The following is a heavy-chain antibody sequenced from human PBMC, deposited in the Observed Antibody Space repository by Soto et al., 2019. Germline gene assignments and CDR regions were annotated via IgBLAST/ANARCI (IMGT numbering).Heavy chain of an antibody. CDR3: ARGNNPDIVVVPAAIDYYYYYGMDV. J-gene: IGHJ6*02. D-gene: IGHD2-2*01. V-gene: IGHV1-69*01. Sequence: QVQLVQSGAEVKKPGSSVKVSCKASGGTFSSYAISWVRRAPGQGLEWMGGIIPIFGTANYAQKFQGRVTITADDSTSTAYMELSSLRSEDTAVYYCARGNNPDIVVVPAAIDYYYYYGMDVWGQGTTVTVSS. CDR1: GGTFSSYA. CDR2: IIPIFGTA.